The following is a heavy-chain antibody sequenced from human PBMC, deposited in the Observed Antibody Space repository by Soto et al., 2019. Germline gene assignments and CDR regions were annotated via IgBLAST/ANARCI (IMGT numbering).Heavy chain of an antibody. CDR3: ATESGSTYGYFDH. CDR1: GGSVTSDEDY. CDR2: ISNSGST. Sequence: SETLSLTCTVSGGSVTSDEDYWTWIRQSPGKGLEWIGYISNSGSTGYNPSLKTRLSVSVDRSKNQFTLRLTSVTAADTAVYFCATESGSTYGYFDHWGQGTQVTVSS. D-gene: IGHD5-18*01. J-gene: IGHJ4*02. V-gene: IGHV4-30-4*01.